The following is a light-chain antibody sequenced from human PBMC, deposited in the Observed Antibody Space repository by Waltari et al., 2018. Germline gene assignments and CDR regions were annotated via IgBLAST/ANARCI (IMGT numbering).Light chain of an antibody. CDR3: NSYTNSGTYV. V-gene: IGLV2-14*03. CDR1: RSDVGPNNY. CDR2: DVR. J-gene: IGLJ1*01. Sequence: QSALTQPASVSGSPGQSINISCTGTRSDVGPNNYVSWYQKSPGKAPDLIIFDVRNRPSGVSFRVSGSKSGNTAFLTISWLQAEDVADYYCNSYTNSGTYVFVSGTKVTVL.